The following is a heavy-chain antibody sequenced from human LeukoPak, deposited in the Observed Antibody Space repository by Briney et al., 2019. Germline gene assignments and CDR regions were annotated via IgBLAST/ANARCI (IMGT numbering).Heavy chain of an antibody. Sequence: GGSLRLSCAASGFTFGSYWMSWVRQAPGKGLEWVANIKQDGSEKYYVDSVKGRFTISRDNAKNSLFLQMNSLRAEDTAVYYCATLDYYGSGTYYNAGYWGQGTLVTVSS. CDR1: GFTFGSYW. CDR3: ATLDYYGSGTYYNAGY. D-gene: IGHD3-10*01. CDR2: IKQDGSEK. V-gene: IGHV3-7*01. J-gene: IGHJ4*02.